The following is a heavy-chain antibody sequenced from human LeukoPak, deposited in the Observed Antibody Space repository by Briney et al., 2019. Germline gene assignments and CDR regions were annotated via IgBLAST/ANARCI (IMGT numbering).Heavy chain of an antibody. V-gene: IGHV3-48*01. D-gene: IGHD4-17*01. CDR1: GFTFSSYS. CDR3: ARGGTVTTVDY. Sequence: GGSLRLSCAASGFTFSSYSMNWVRQAPGKGLEWVSYISSSSSTIYYADSVKGRFTISRDNAKNSLYLQMNSLRAEDTAVYYCARGGTVTTVDYWGQGTLVTVSS. CDR2: ISSSSSTI. J-gene: IGHJ4*02.